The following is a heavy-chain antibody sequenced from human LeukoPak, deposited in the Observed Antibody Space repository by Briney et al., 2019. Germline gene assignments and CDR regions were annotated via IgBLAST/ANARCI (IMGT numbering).Heavy chain of an antibody. CDR1: GGSISSTNYY. Sequence: PSETLSLTCTVSGGSISSTNYYWGWIRQPPGKGLEWIGSIYYSGNTYYNPSLKSRVTISVDTSKNQFSLQLTSVTAADSAVYYCAITPGPFGATSHYYPFDYWGQGTLITVSS. D-gene: IGHD3-22*01. CDR2: IYYSGNT. J-gene: IGHJ4*02. V-gene: IGHV4-39*07. CDR3: AITPGPFGATSHYYPFDY.